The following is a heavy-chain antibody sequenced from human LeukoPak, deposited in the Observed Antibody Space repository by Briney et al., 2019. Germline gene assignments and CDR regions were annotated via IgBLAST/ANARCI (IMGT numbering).Heavy chain of an antibody. Sequence: SQTLSVTCAISGDSVSSNSVTWNWIRQSPSRGLEWLGRTYYRSTWYNDYAVSVRGRITVNPDTSKNQFSLHLNSVTPEDTAVYYCARRLTQYDCFDPWGQGILVTVSS. D-gene: IGHD2-2*01. J-gene: IGHJ5*02. CDR3: ARRLTQYDCFDP. V-gene: IGHV6-1*01. CDR2: TYYRSTWYN. CDR1: GDSVSSNSVT.